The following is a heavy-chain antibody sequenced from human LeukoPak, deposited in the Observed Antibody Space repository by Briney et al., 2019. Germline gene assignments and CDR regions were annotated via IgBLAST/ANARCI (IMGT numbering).Heavy chain of an antibody. CDR3: ARDTLDDY. CDR2: ISGSGTTI. J-gene: IGHJ4*02. V-gene: IGHV3-11*01. CDR1: GFTFSDYY. Sequence: GGSLRLSCAASGFTFSDYYMSWIRQAPGKGLEGISFISGSGTTIYYADSVKGRFSISRDHAKNSVFLQMNSLRAEDTAVYYCARDTLDDYWGQGTLVTVSS.